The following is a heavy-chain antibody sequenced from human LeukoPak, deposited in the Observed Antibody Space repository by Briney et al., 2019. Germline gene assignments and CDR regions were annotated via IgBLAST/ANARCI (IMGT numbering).Heavy chain of an antibody. Sequence: QTGGSLRLSCAASGFTFSSYSMNWVRQAPGKGLEWVSVISGSGGSTYYADSVKGRFTISRDNAKNSLYLQMNSLRDEDTAVYYCARAAPYYYDSSGYSAFDSWGQGKMVTVSA. D-gene: IGHD3-22*01. CDR2: ISGSGGST. J-gene: IGHJ3*02. CDR1: GFTFSSYS. CDR3: ARAAPYYYDSSGYSAFDS. V-gene: IGHV3-48*02.